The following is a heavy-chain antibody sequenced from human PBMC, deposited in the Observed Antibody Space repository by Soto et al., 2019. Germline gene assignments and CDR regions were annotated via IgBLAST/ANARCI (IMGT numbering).Heavy chain of an antibody. J-gene: IGHJ6*02. Sequence: QVQLVQSGAEVKKPGSSVKVSCKASGGTFSSYAISWVRQAPGQGIEWMGGIIPIFGTANYAQKFQGRVTITADVSTSTAYMERSSLRSEDTAVYYCGAVEPPYYYYGMDVWGQGTTVTVSS. CDR2: IIPIFGTA. D-gene: IGHD6-19*01. V-gene: IGHV1-69*12. CDR1: GGTFSSYA. CDR3: GAVEPPYYYYGMDV.